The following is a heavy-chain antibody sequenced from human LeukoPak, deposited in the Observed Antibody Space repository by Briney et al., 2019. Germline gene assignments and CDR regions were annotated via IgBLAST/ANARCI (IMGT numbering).Heavy chain of an antibody. CDR1: GFTFSSYG. CDR2: ISYDGSNK. J-gene: IGHJ4*02. V-gene: IGHV3-30*18. Sequence: PGRSLRLSCAASGFTFSSYGMHWVRQAPGKRLEWVAVISYDGSNKYYADSVKGRFTISRDNSKNTLYLQMNSLRAEDTAVYYCAKDKTGGFDYWGQGTLVTVSS. D-gene: IGHD2-15*01. CDR3: AKDKTGGFDY.